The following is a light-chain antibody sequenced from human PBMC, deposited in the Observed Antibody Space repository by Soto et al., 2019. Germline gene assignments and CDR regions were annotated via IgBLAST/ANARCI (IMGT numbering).Light chain of an antibody. V-gene: IGKV1-5*03. CDR3: QQYNSYWRT. J-gene: IGKJ1*01. Sequence: DIQMTQSPSTLSASVGDRVTITCRASQSISSWLAWYQQKPGKAPKLLIYKASILESGVPSRFSGSGSGTEFTLTISSLQPDDFATYYCQQYNSYWRTFGQGTKVDIK. CDR1: QSISSW. CDR2: KAS.